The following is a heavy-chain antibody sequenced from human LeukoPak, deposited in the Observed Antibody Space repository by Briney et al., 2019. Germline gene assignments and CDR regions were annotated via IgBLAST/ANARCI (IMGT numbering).Heavy chain of an antibody. V-gene: IGHV4-59*01. CDR2: IYYSGST. D-gene: IGHD3-22*01. CDR3: ARQLYYYDSSGYDY. Sequence: SETLSLTCTVSGGSISSYHWSWIRQPPGKGLEWIGYIYYSGSTNYNPSLKSRVTISVDTSKNQFSLKLSSVTAADTAVYYCARQLYYYDSSGYDYWGQGTLVTVSS. J-gene: IGHJ4*02. CDR1: GGSISSYH.